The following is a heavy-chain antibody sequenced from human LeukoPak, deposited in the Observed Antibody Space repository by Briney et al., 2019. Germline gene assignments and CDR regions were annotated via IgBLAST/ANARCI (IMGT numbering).Heavy chain of an antibody. CDR3: AREGKSYNWFDP. J-gene: IGHJ5*02. Sequence: SETLSLTCTVSGGSISSSSYYWAWIRQPPGKGLEWIGSIYYSGSTYYNPSLKSRVTISVDTSKNQFSLKLSSVTAADTPVYYCAREGKSYNWFDPWGQGTLVTVSS. CDR1: GGSISSSSYY. V-gene: IGHV4-39*02. CDR2: IYYSGST.